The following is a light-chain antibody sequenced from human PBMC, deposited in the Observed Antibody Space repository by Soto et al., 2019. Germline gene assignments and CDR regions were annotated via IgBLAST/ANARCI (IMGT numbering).Light chain of an antibody. CDR2: AAS. V-gene: IGKV1-27*01. CDR3: QKYNSAPALT. J-gene: IGKJ4*01. Sequence: DIQMTQSPSSLSASVGDRVTITCRASQGISNFLAWYQQKPGKVPKLLIYAASTLQSGVPSRFSGSGSGTDFTLTISSLQPEDVATYYCQKYNSAPALTFGGGTKVEIK. CDR1: QGISNF.